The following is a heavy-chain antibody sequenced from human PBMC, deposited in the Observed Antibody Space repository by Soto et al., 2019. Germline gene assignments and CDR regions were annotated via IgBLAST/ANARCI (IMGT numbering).Heavy chain of an antibody. V-gene: IGHV4-59*01. CDR3: ARGGGPPYHNLAFDF. J-gene: IGHJ4*02. CDR2: VSSTGST. CDR1: GASIPQYY. Sequence: SETLSLTCTVSGASIPQYYWNWIRQSPGKGLEWIVSVSSTGSTVYNPSLTSRVTVSLDTSKNQFSLTLNSVTAADTAVYHCARGGGPPYHNLAFDFLVQGTLVT. D-gene: IGHD6-25*01.